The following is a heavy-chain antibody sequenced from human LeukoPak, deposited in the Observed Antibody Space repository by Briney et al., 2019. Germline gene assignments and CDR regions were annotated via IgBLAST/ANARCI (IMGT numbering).Heavy chain of an antibody. V-gene: IGHV4-59*01. D-gene: IGHD1-7*01. CDR3: ARVRIITGTTYYYYGMDV. CDR2: MHNSGST. J-gene: IGHJ6*02. CDR1: GGSIRSYY. Sequence: SETLSLTCTVSGGSIRSYYWSWIRQPPGKGLEWIGYMHNSGSTNYNPSLKTRVTISIDTSKNQFSLNLNSVIAADTAVYYCARVRIITGTTYYYYGMDVWGQGTTVTVSS.